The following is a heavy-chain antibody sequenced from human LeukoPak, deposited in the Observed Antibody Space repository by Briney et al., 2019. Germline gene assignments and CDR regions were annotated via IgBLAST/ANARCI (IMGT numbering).Heavy chain of an antibody. CDR3: AADPRGIGSNWFDP. CDR2: IVVGSGNT. J-gene: IGHJ5*02. V-gene: IGHV1-58*02. CDR1: GFTFSSSA. D-gene: IGHD3-10*01. Sequence: SVKVSCKASGFTFSSSAMQWVQQARGQRLEWIGWIVVGSGNTKYAQKMQERVTITRDMSTSTAYMELSSLRSEDTAVYYCAADPRGIGSNWFDPWGQGTLVTVSS.